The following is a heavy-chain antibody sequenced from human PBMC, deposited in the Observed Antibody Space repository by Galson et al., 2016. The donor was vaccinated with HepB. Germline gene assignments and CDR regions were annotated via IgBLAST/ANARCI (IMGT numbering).Heavy chain of an antibody. Sequence: SVKVSCKASGGTFSGFPISWLRQAPGQGLEWMGVVIPLFGRTDYSQKFQDRLTITADESTTTAYLELSSLRSDDSAFYYCARSSGPNFWSGYNWFAPWAREPWSPSPQ. V-gene: IGHV1-69*13. J-gene: IGHJ5*02. CDR1: GGTFSGFP. CDR3: ARSSGPNFWSGYNWFAP. D-gene: IGHD3-3*01. CDR2: VIPLFGRT.